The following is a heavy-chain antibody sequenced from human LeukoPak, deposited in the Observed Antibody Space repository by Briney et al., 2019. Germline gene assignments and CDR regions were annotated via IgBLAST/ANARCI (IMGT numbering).Heavy chain of an antibody. CDR1: GGSISSYY. J-gene: IGHJ4*02. CDR3: ARDPHGDPLVFDY. Sequence: PSETLSLTCTVSGGSISSYYWSWIRQPPGKGLEWIGYIYYSGSTYYNPSLKSRVTISVDTSKNQFSLKLSSVTAADTAVYYCARDPHGDPLVFDYWGQGTLVTVSS. D-gene: IGHD4-17*01. CDR2: IYYSGST. V-gene: IGHV4-59*12.